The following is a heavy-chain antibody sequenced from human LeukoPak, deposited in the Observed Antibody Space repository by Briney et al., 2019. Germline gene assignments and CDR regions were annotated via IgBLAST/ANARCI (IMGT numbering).Heavy chain of an antibody. CDR2: INPSGGST. J-gene: IGHJ4*02. CDR1: GYTFTSYY. Sequence: ASVKVSCKASGYTFTSYYMHWVRQAPGQGLEWMGIINPSGGSTGYAQKFQGRVTMTRDTSTSTVYMELSSLRSEDTAVYYCAREGRYYDSSGSHVGFDYWGQGTLVTVSS. V-gene: IGHV1-46*01. D-gene: IGHD3-22*01. CDR3: AREGRYYDSSGSHVGFDY.